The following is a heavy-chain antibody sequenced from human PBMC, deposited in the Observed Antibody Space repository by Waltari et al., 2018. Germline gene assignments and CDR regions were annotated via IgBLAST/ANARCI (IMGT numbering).Heavy chain of an antibody. CDR3: ARGGGGFGDYYYYMDV. Sequence: EVRLVESGGGGVRPGGALRRSCAASGFTCDEYGISWVRQASGKGLGWVSGINWNGDSKGYAASVKGRFTIARDNARNSLYLQMNSLRTEDTALYHCARGGGGFGDYYYYMDVWGKGTTVTVSS. J-gene: IGHJ6*03. D-gene: IGHD3-10*01. CDR2: INWNGDSK. V-gene: IGHV3-20*01. CDR1: GFTCDEYG.